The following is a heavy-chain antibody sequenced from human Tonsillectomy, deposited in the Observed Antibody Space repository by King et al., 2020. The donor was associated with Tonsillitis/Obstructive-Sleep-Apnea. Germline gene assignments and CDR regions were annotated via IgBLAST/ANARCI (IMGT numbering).Heavy chain of an antibody. J-gene: IGHJ4*02. V-gene: IGHV3-23*04. CDR2: ISGSGGST. D-gene: IGHD2-15*01. Sequence: VQLVESGGGLVQPGGSLRLSCAASGFTFSSYAMSWVRQAPGKGLEWVSAISGSGGSTYYADSVKGRFTISRDNSKNKLYLQMNSLRAGDTAVYYCAKKGELAVVVAATPFDYWGQGTLVTVSS. CDR3: AKKGELAVVVAATPFDY. CDR1: GFTFSSYA.